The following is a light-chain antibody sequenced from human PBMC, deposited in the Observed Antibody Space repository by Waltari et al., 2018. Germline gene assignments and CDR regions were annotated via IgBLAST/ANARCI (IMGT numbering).Light chain of an antibody. J-gene: IGLJ3*02. V-gene: IGLV2-23*02. Sequence: QSALTQPASVSGSPGQSITISCTGTSSDVGRYNFVSWYQQPPGKAPQLIIYEVNTRPSGVSNRLSGSKSGNTASLTISGLQAEDESDYYCCSYAGRSTWVFGGGTKVTVL. CDR2: EVN. CDR1: SSDVGRYNF. CDR3: CSYAGRSTWV.